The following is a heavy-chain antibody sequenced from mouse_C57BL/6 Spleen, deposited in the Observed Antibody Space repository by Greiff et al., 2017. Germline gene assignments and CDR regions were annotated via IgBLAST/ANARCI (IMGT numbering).Heavy chain of an antibody. V-gene: IGHV5-17*01. Sequence: EVMLVESGGGLVKPGGSLKLSCAASGFTFSDYGMHWVRQAPEKGLEWVAYISSGSSTIYYADTVKGLFTISRDNAKKTLFLQMTSLRSEDTAMYYCARQYYGSSYSWFAYWGQGTLVTVSA. CDR1: GFTFSDYG. CDR2: ISSGSSTI. D-gene: IGHD1-1*01. J-gene: IGHJ3*01. CDR3: ARQYYGSSYSWFAY.